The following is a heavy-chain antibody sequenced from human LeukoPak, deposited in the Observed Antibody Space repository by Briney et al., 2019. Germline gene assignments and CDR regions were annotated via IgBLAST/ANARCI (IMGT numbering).Heavy chain of an antibody. CDR2: INPNSGGT. J-gene: IGHJ1*01. V-gene: IGHV1-2*02. CDR3: ARAVATRAPQYFQH. CDR1: GYTFTGYY. Sequence: ASVKVSCKASGYTFTGYYMHWVRQAPGQGLEWMGWINPNSGGTNYAQKFQGRVTVTRDTSISTAHMELSRLRSDDTAVYYCARAVATRAPQYFQHWGQGTLVTVSS. D-gene: IGHD5-12*01.